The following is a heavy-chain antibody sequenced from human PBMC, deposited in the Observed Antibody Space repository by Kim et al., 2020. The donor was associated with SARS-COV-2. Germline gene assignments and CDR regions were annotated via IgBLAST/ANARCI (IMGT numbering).Heavy chain of an antibody. CDR3: ARDDRATGIGV. J-gene: IGHJ6*02. V-gene: IGHV4-59*01. CDR1: GGSISSYY. CDR2: IYYSGST. Sequence: SETLSLTCTVSGGSISSYYWSWIRQPPGKGLEWIGYIYYSGSTNYNPSLKSRVTISVDTSKNQFSLKLSSVTAADTAVYYCARDDRATGIGVWGQGTTVTVSS.